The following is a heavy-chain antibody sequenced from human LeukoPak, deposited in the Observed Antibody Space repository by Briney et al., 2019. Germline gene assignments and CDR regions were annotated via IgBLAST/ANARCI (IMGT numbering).Heavy chain of an antibody. D-gene: IGHD3-10*01. CDR1: GGSISSSSYY. J-gene: IGHJ6*03. V-gene: IGHV4-39*01. CDR3: ARHFYYGSGSYSYYYMDV. CDR2: FHYSGSS. Sequence: SETLSLACTVSGGSISSSSYYWGWIRQPPGKGLEWIGSFHYSGSSYYSPSLKSRVTISVDMSKNQFSLKLSSVTAADTAVHYCARHFYYGSGSYSYYYMDVWGKGTTVTVSS.